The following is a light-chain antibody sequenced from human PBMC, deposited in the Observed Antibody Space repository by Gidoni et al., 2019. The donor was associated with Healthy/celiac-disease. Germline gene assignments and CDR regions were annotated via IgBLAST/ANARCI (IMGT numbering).Light chain of an antibody. J-gene: IGLJ2*01. CDR1: SSDGGGYNY. Sequence: QSALTQPASVSGSPGQSITISCTGTSSDGGGYNYVPWYQQHPGKATKLMIYDVSNRPSGVSNRFSGSKSGNTASLTISGLQAEDEADYYCSSYTSSSTLGVVFGGGTKLTVL. CDR2: DVS. CDR3: SSYTSSSTLGVV. V-gene: IGLV2-14*03.